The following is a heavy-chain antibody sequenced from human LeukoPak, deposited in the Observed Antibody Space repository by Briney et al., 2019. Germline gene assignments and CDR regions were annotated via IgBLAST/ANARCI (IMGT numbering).Heavy chain of an antibody. V-gene: IGHV3-21*01. CDR3: ARRHHFGFLDS. CDR2: ISGSSSDV. D-gene: IGHD3-10*01. CDR1: RFAFNNYN. Sequence: GGSLRLSCAASRFAFNNYNMNWVRQAPGKGLEWVSSISGSSSDVYYADSVRGRFTISRDNAKSSLYLQMNSLRAEDTAVYYCARRHHFGFLDSWGQGTLVTVSS. J-gene: IGHJ4*02.